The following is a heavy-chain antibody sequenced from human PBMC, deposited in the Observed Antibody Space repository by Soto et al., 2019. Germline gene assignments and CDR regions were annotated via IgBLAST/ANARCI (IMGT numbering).Heavy chain of an antibody. J-gene: IGHJ4*02. CDR1: GFPFTNYW. CDR3: ACWGHIVPVAPSDFDR. D-gene: IGHD2-8*02. V-gene: IGHV3-74*01. CDR2: ISPDGSDV. Sequence: QVVESGGGLVPPGGSLRLSCAASGFPFTNYWMNWVRQTPGKGLMWVSRISPDGSDVGYADSVEGRCTVSRANAKHTLYLQVHSLRAEDTAMYYCACWGHIVPVAPSDFDRWGQGTLVTVSS.